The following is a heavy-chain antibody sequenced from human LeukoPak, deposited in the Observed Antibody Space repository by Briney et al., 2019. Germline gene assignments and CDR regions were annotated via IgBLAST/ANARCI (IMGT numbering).Heavy chain of an antibody. Sequence: QPGGSLRLSCAASGFTFSSRWMSWVRQAPGKGLEWVAHINEDGSHKDYADSLKGRFTISRDNAKDSLFLQMNSLRAEDTAVYYCARDWGWAFDPWGQGTLVTVSS. CDR2: INEDGSHK. V-gene: IGHV3-7*01. D-gene: IGHD3-16*01. J-gene: IGHJ5*02. CDR1: GFTFSSRW. CDR3: ARDWGWAFDP.